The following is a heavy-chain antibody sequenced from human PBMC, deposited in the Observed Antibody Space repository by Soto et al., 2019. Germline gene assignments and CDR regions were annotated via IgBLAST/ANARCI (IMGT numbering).Heavy chain of an antibody. CDR2: INHSGST. CDR1: GGSFSGYY. V-gene: IGHV4-34*01. CDR3: ARESSNFYYIKWFDP. D-gene: IGHD1-26*01. J-gene: IGHJ5*02. Sequence: PSETLSLTCAVYGGSFSGYYWSWIRQPPGKGLEWIGEINHSGSTNYNPSLKSRVTISVDTSKNQFSLKLSSVTAADTAVYYCARESSNFYYIKWFDPWGQGTLVTVSS.